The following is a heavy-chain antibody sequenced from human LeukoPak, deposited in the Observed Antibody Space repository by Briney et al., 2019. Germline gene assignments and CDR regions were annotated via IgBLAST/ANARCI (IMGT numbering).Heavy chain of an antibody. J-gene: IGHJ4*02. CDR1: GFTFSDYY. V-gene: IGHV3-11*04. CDR3: ARDLGSSSRNFDY. D-gene: IGHD6-13*01. Sequence: GGSLRLSCAASGFTFSDYYMSWIRQAPGKGLEWVSYISSSGSTIYYADSVKGRFTISRDNAKNSLYLQMNSLRAEDTAEYYCARDLGSSSRNFDYWGQGTLVTVSS. CDR2: ISSSGSTI.